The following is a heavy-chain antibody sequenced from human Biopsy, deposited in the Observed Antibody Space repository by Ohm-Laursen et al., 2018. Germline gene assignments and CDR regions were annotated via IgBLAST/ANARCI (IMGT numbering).Heavy chain of an antibody. J-gene: IGHJ4*02. CDR2: ISASGNHI. D-gene: IGHD2-8*01. CDR3: ARDGEAKYCKHGVCPSDF. Sequence: SLRLSCTASGFTFSGFSMNWVRQAPGKGLAWVSSISASGNHIYYTDSVKGRFTVSRDNGKNSVYLQMNSLRAEDTAVYYCARDGEAKYCKHGVCPSDFWGQGTLVTVSS. CDR1: GFTFSGFS. V-gene: IGHV3-21*01.